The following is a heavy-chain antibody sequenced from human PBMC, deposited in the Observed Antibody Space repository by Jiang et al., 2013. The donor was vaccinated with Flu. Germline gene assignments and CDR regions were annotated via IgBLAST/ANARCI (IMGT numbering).Heavy chain of an antibody. CDR3: ARGTYSSGRCDVFDI. J-gene: IGHJ3*02. CDR2: ISHDETIK. Sequence: QLLESGGGVVQPGRSLRLSCAASGFSLTNSIMHWLRQASGKGLEWVAVISHDETIKHYADSVKGRFTISRDTSENTLYLQMDSLRADDTATYYCARGTYSSGRCDVFDIWGQGTMVIVPS. D-gene: IGHD6-19*01. CDR1: GFSLTNSI. V-gene: IGHV3-30*01.